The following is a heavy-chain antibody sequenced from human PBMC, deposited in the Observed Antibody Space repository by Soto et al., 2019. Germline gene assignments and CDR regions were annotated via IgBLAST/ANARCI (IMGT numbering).Heavy chain of an antibody. D-gene: IGHD3-3*01. CDR1: GFTFSSYA. CDR2: ISGSGGST. J-gene: IGHJ2*01. V-gene: IGHV3-23*01. Sequence: GGSLGLSCAASGFTFSSYAMSWVRQAPGKGLEWVSAISGSGGSTYYADSVKGRFTISRDNSKNTLYLQMNSLRAEDTAVYYCAKEWGDPRITIFNVHPRRDWYFDLWGRGHLVPVSS. CDR3: AKEWGDPRITIFNVHPRRDWYFDL.